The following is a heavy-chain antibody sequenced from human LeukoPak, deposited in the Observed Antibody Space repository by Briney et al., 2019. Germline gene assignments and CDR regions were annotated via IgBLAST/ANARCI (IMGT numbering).Heavy chain of an antibody. CDR3: AKCGTSSGFDY. CDR1: EFTFSNYA. Sequence: PGGALRLSCAASEFTFSNYAMTWVRQAPGKGLEWVSAISGSGGSTYYADSVKGRFTISRDNSKNTLYLQMNSLRAEDTAVYYCAKCGTSSGFDYWGQGSLVTVSS. V-gene: IGHV3-23*01. CDR2: ISGSGGST. J-gene: IGHJ4*02. D-gene: IGHD1/OR15-1a*01.